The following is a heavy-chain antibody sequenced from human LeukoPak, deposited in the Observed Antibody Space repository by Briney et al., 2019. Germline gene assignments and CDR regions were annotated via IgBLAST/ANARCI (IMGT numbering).Heavy chain of an antibody. CDR1: GFTFTNYW. J-gene: IGHJ4*02. CDR2: INQDGGEK. Sequence: GGSLRLSCAASGFTFTNYWMSWVRQAPGKGLEWVANINQDGGEKYYVDSVKGRFTISRDNAKNSLYLQMNSLRAEDTAVYYCAASGYSSVGCWGQGTLVTVSS. CDR3: AASGYSSVGC. D-gene: IGHD6-25*01. V-gene: IGHV3-7*01.